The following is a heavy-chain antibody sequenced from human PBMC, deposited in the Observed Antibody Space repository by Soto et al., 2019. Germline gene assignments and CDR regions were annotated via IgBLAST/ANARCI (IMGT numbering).Heavy chain of an antibody. CDR1: GYTFTGYY. CDR3: ALPLGSGYYYAFDY. Sequence: ASVKVSCKASGYTFTGYYMHWVRQAPGQGLEWMGWINPNSGGTNYAQKFQGWVTMTRDTSISTAYMELSRLRSDDTAVYYCALPLGSGYYYAFDYWGQGTLVTVSS. J-gene: IGHJ4*02. CDR2: INPNSGGT. D-gene: IGHD3-22*01. V-gene: IGHV1-2*04.